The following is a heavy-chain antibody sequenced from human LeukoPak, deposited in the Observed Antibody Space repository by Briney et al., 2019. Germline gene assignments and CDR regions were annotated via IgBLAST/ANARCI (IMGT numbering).Heavy chain of an antibody. V-gene: IGHV1-2*02. J-gene: IGHJ5*02. D-gene: IGHD2-2*01. Sequence: ASVKVSCKASGYTFTGYYMHWVRQAPGQGLEWMGWINPNSGGTNYAQKFQGRVTMTRDTPISTAYMELSRLRSDDTAVYCCARDTYIVVVPAAMLSTAFDPWGQGTLVTVSS. CDR2: INPNSGGT. CDR3: ARDTYIVVVPAAMLSTAFDP. CDR1: GYTFTGYY.